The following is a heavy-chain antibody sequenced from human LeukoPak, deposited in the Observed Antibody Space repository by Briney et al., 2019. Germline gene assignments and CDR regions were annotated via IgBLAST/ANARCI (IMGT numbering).Heavy chain of an antibody. Sequence: GSSVKVSCKASGGTFSSYAISWVRQAPGQGLEWMGIINPSGGSTSYAQKFQGRVTMTRDTSISTAYMELSRLRSDDTAVYYCARGVVPAAIRGNWFDPWGQGTLVTVSS. D-gene: IGHD2-2*02. CDR3: ARGVVPAAIRGNWFDP. CDR1: GGTFSSYA. J-gene: IGHJ5*02. CDR2: INPSGGST. V-gene: IGHV1-46*01.